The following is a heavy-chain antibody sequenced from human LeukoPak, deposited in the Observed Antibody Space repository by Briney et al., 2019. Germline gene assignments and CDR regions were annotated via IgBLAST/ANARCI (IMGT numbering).Heavy chain of an antibody. CDR3: AREVSFYYNSSGYLSDGFDP. D-gene: IGHD3-22*01. Sequence: SETLSLTCTVSGGSISSSSYYWGWIRQPPGKGLEWIASIYYSGSTCYNPSLKSRVTISVDTSKNQFSLKLSSVTAADTAVYYCAREVSFYYNSSGYLSDGFDPWGQGTLVTVSS. CDR1: GGSISSSSYY. V-gene: IGHV4-39*07. J-gene: IGHJ5*02. CDR2: IYYSGST.